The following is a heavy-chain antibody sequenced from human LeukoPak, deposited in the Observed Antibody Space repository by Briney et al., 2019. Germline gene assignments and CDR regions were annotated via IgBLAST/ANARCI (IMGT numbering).Heavy chain of an antibody. Sequence: SETLSLTCAVYGGSFSGYYWSWIRQPPGKGLEWIGEINHSGSTNYNPSIKSRVTISVDTSKNQFSLKLSSVTAADTAVYYCARAAKRWLQLNYFDYWGQGTLVTVSS. V-gene: IGHV4-34*01. CDR1: GGSFSGYY. D-gene: IGHD5-24*01. J-gene: IGHJ4*02. CDR2: INHSGST. CDR3: ARAAKRWLQLNYFDY.